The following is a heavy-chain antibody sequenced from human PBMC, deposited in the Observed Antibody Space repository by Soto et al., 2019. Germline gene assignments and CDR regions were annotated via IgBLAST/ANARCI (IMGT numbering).Heavy chain of an antibody. J-gene: IGHJ4*02. CDR1: GYTFTGYY. Sequence: ASVKVSCKTSGYTFTGYYIHWVRQAPGQGLEWMGWINPNSGGTNYAQKFQGRVTMTRDTSISTAYMEVSSLRSDDTAVYFCARGYFDYWGPGTLVTVSS. CDR2: INPNSGGT. CDR3: ARGYFDY. V-gene: IGHV1-2*02.